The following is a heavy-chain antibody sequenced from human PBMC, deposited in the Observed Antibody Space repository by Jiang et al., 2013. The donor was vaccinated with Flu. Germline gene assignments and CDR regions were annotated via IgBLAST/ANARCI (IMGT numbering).Heavy chain of an antibody. CDR1: GGSISSGGYS. D-gene: IGHD3-22*01. V-gene: IGHV4-30-2*01. CDR3: ARTLNYYDSSGYYSGAFDI. CDR2: IYHSGST. Sequence: PSQTLSLTCAVSGGSISSGGYSWSWIRQPPGKGLEWIGYIYHSGSTYYNPSLKSRVTISVDRSKNQFSLKLSSVTAADTAVYYCARTLNYYDSSGYYSGAFDIWGQGTMVTVSS. J-gene: IGHJ3*02.